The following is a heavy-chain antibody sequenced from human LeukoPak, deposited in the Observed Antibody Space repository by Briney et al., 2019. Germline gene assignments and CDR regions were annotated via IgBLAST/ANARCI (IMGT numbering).Heavy chain of an antibody. J-gene: IGHJ5*02. V-gene: IGHV4-59*01. CDR2: IYYSGST. CDR3: ARDHRAAGSEVWFDP. CDR1: GGSISSYY. Sequence: SETLSLTCTVSGGSISSYYWSWIRQPPGKGLEWIGYIYYSGSTNYNPSLKSRVTISVDTSKNQFSLKLSSVTAADTAVYYCARDHRAAGSEVWFDPWGQGTLVTVSS. D-gene: IGHD6-13*01.